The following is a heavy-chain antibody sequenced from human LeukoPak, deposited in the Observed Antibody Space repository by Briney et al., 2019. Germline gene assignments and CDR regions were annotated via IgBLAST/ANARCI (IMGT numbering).Heavy chain of an antibody. J-gene: IGHJ5*02. V-gene: IGHV1-2*02. CDR2: INPNSGGT. CDR3: ARVGLYYGSGSYSLMAFDP. Sequence: ASVKVSCKASGYTFTRFYIHWVRQAPGQGREWMGWINPNSGGTNYAQKFQGRVTMTRDTSISTAYMELSRLRSDDTAVYYCARVGLYYGSGSYSLMAFDPWGQGTLVTVSS. CDR1: GYTFTRFY. D-gene: IGHD3-10*01.